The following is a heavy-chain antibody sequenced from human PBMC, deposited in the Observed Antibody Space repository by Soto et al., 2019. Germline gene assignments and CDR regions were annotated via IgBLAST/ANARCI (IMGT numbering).Heavy chain of an antibody. D-gene: IGHD3-22*01. CDR1: GFTFSSYA. CDR3: ARWPLYDSSGYYYFDY. CDR2: ISYDGSNK. Sequence: AGGSLRLSCAASGFTFSSYAMHWVRQAPGKGLEWVAVISYDGSNKYYADSVKGRFTISRDNSKNTLYLQMNSLRAEDTAVYYCARWPLYDSSGYYYFDYWGQGTLVTVSS. V-gene: IGHV3-30-3*01. J-gene: IGHJ4*02.